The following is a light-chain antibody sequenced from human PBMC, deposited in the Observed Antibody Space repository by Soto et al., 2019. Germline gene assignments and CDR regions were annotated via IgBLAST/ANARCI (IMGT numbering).Light chain of an antibody. J-gene: IGLJ2*01. CDR1: SSDVGAYNY. Sequence: QAASVSGSPGQSITISCTGTSSDVGAYNYVSWYQQHPGKAPKLMIYDVSNRPSGVSNRFSSSKSGNTASLTISGLQAEDEADYYCSSYTSTSTLVFGGGTKVTVL. CDR2: DVS. CDR3: SSYTSTSTLV. V-gene: IGLV2-14*01.